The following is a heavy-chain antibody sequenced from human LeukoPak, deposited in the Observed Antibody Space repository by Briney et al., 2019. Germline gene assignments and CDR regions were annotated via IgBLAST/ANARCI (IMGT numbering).Heavy chain of an antibody. CDR3: ARDGMGATSDY. D-gene: IGHD1-26*01. V-gene: IGHV4-59*01. J-gene: IGHJ4*02. CDR2: IYYSGST. Sequence: PSETLSLTCTVSGGSISSYYGSWIRQPPGKGLEWIGYIYYSGSTNYNPSLKSRVTISVDTSKNQFSLKLSSVTAADTAVYYCARDGMGATSDYWGQGTLVTVSS. CDR1: GGSISSYY.